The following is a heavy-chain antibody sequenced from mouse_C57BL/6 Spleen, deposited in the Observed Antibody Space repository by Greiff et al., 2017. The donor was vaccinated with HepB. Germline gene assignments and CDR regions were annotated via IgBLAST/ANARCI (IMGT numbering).Heavy chain of an antibody. CDR3: ASDYYGSSGGFAY. Sequence: QVQLKESGAELAKPGASVKLSCKASGYTFTSYWMHWVKQRPGQGLEWIGYINPSSGYTKYNQKFKDKATLTADKSSSTAYMQLSSLTYEDSAVYYCASDYYGSSGGFAYWGQGTLVTVSA. CDR1: GYTFTSYW. V-gene: IGHV1-7*01. J-gene: IGHJ3*01. CDR2: INPSSGYT. D-gene: IGHD1-1*01.